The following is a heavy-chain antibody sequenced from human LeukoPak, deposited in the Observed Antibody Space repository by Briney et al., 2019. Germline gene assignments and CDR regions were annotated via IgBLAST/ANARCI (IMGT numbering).Heavy chain of an antibody. CDR1: GGSISSYY. CDR2: IYYSGST. J-gene: IGHJ4*02. V-gene: IGHV4-59*08. D-gene: IGHD5-18*01. CDR3: ARHMGLGYSYGYPYFDY. Sequence: SETLSLTCTVSGGSISSYYWSWIRQPPGKGLEWIGYIYYSGSTNYNPSLKSRVTISVDTSKNQFSLKLSSVTAADTAVYYCARHMGLGYSYGYPYFDYWGQGTLVTASS.